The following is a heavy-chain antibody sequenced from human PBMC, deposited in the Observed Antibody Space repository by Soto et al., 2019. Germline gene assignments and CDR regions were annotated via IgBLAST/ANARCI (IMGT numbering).Heavy chain of an antibody. CDR1: GYSFTSYW. CDR3: ARLPPGIAAAGVPNWFDP. CDR2: IYPGDSDT. D-gene: IGHD6-13*01. V-gene: IGHV5-51*01. J-gene: IGHJ5*02. Sequence: GESLKISCKGSGYSFTSYWIGWVRQMPGKGLEWMGIIYPGDSDTRYSPSFQGQVTISADKSISPAYLQWSSLKASDTAMYYCARLPPGIAAAGVPNWFDPGGQGTLVTVSS.